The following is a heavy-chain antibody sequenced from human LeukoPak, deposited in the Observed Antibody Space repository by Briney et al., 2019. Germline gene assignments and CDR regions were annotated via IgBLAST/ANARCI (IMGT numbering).Heavy chain of an antibody. CDR3: ARDQGYSSGWYEGDAFDI. CDR2: INWNGGST. V-gene: IGHV3-20*01. Sequence: GGSLRLSCAASGFTFDDYGMSWVRQAPGKGLEWVSGINWNGGSTGYADSVKGRFTISRDNAKNSLYLQMNSLRAEDTALYHCARDQGYSSGWYEGDAFDIWGQGTMVTVSS. J-gene: IGHJ3*02. CDR1: GFTFDDYG. D-gene: IGHD6-19*01.